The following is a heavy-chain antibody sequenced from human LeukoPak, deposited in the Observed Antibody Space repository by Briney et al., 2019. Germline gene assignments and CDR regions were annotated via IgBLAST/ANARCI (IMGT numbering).Heavy chain of an antibody. CDR3: ARDCSGGSCYWGYFDY. J-gene: IGHJ4*02. D-gene: IGHD2-15*01. Sequence: SETLSLTCTVSGGSISSSSYYWGWIRQPQGKGLEGIVRNYYSGRTYYNPSLKSRFPISVDTSKNQFSLKLSSVTAADTAVYYCARDCSGGSCYWGYFDYWGQGTLVTVSS. V-gene: IGHV4-39*02. CDR1: GGSISSSSYY. CDR2: NYYSGRT.